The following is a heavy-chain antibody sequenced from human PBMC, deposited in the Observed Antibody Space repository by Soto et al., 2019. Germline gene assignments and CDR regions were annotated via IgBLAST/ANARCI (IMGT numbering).Heavy chain of an antibody. D-gene: IGHD2-15*01. J-gene: IGHJ4*02. Sequence: PSETLSLTCAVYGGSFSGYYWSWIRQPPGKGLEWIGEINHSGSTNYNPSLKSRVTISVDTSKNQFSLKLSSVTAADTAVYYCARAAPRYGSGGSCYSGRDYSGQGPLVTVPS. CDR1: GGSFSGYY. CDR2: INHSGST. CDR3: ARAAPRYGSGGSCYSGRDY. V-gene: IGHV4-34*01.